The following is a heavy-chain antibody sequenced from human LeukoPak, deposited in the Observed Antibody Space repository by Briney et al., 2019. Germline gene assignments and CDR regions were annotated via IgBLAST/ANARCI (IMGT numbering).Heavy chain of an antibody. V-gene: IGHV3-72*01. J-gene: IGHJ4*02. D-gene: IGHD5-18*01. CDR2: TRNKANSYTT. CDR1: GFTFSDHY. Sequence: GGSLRLSCAASGFTFSDHYMDWVRQAPGKGLEWVGRTRNKANSYTTEYAASVKGRFTISRDDSKNSLYLQMNSLKTEDTAVYYCARRLGYSYGTDYWGQGTLVTVSS. CDR3: ARRLGYSYGTDY.